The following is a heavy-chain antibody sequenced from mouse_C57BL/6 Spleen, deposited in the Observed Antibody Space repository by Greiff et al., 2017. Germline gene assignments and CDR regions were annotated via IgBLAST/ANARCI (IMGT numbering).Heavy chain of an antibody. V-gene: IGHV6-3*01. CDR3: TAPYYSNYGFAY. D-gene: IGHD2-5*01. J-gene: IGHJ3*01. CDR2: IRLKSDNYAT. Sequence: EVKVEESGGGLVQPGGSMKLSCVASGFTFSNYWMNWVRQSPEKGLEWVAQIRLKSDNYATHYAESVKGRFTISRDDSKSSVYLQMNNLRAEDTGIYYCTAPYYSNYGFAYWGQGTLVTVSA. CDR1: GFTFSNYW.